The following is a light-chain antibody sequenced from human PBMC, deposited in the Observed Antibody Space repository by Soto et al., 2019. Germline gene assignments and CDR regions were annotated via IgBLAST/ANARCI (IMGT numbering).Light chain of an antibody. CDR3: SSYTSSNTLV. CDR2: DVT. V-gene: IGLV2-14*03. Sequence: QSALTQPASVSGSPGQSITVSCTGTSSDVGGYNYVSWYQQHPGKAPKLLIYDVTNRPSGVSNRFSGSKSGNTAALTISGLQTGDEAHYDCSSYTSSNTLVFGGGTKVTVL. J-gene: IGLJ2*01. CDR1: SSDVGGYNY.